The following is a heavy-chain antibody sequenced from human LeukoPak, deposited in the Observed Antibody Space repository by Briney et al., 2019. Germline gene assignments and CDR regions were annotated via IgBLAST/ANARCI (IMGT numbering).Heavy chain of an antibody. J-gene: IGHJ4*02. V-gene: IGHV3-23*01. CDR2: ISGSGGST. D-gene: IGHD2-2*02. CDR3: AKILYLITNGDSDY. Sequence: GGSLRLSCAASGFTFSSYAMSWVRQAPGKGLEWVSAISGSGGSTYYADSVKGRFTISRDNSKNTLYLQMNSLRAEDTAVYYCAKILYLITNGDSDYWGQGTLVTVSS. CDR1: GFTFSSYA.